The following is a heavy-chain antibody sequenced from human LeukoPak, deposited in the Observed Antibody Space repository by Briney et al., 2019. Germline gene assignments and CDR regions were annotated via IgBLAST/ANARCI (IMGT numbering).Heavy chain of an antibody. V-gene: IGHV3-23*01. Sequence: PGGSLRLSCAASGFTFSSYAMSWVRQAPGKGLEWVSAISGSGGSTYYADSVKGRFTISRDNSKNTLYLQMNSLRAEDTAVYYCARTSPNREWLLIVWYFDLWGRGTLVTVSS. J-gene: IGHJ2*01. CDR1: GFTFSSYA. D-gene: IGHD6-19*01. CDR2: ISGSGGST. CDR3: ARTSPNREWLLIVWYFDL.